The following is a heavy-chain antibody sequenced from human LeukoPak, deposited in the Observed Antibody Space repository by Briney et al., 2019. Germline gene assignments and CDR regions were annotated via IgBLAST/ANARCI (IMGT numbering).Heavy chain of an antibody. CDR2: IYYSGST. V-gene: IGHV4-59*01. J-gene: IGHJ4*02. Sequence: KPSETLSLTCTVSGGSIGTYYWSWIRQAPGKGLEWIGYIYYSGSTNYNPSLKSRVTISVDTSKNQFSLKLSSVTAADTAVYYCAGEPQVPAAWYWGQGTLVTVSS. D-gene: IGHD2-2*01. CDR1: GGSIGTYY. CDR3: AGEPQVPAAWY.